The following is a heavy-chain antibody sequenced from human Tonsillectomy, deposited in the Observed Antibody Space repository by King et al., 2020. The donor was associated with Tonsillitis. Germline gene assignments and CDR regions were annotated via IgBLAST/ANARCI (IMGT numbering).Heavy chain of an antibody. CDR2: VYYSESI. CDR3: ARQDYGDYFDY. V-gene: IGHV4-39*01. CDR1: GVSISSNCYH. J-gene: IGHJ4*02. D-gene: IGHD4-17*01. Sequence: QLQESGPGLVKPSETLSLTCTFSGVSISSNCYHLGWIRQPPGRWLEWIGSVYYSESIYHNPSLKSRVTISVDTSKNHFSLKLSSVTAADTAVYYCARQDYGDYFDYWGQGTLVTVSS.